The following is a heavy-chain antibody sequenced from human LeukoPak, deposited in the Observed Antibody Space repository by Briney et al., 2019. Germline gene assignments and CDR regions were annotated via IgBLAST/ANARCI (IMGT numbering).Heavy chain of an antibody. CDR3: ASGYYYDSSGLPDYFDC. D-gene: IGHD3-22*01. Sequence: PGGSLRLSCAASGFTFSSYWMSWVRQAPGKGLEWVANIKQDGSEKYYVDSAKGRFTISRDNAKNSLYLQMNSLRAEDTAVYYCASGYYYDSSGLPDYFDCWGQGTLVTVSS. CDR2: IKQDGSEK. J-gene: IGHJ4*02. CDR1: GFTFSSYW. V-gene: IGHV3-7*01.